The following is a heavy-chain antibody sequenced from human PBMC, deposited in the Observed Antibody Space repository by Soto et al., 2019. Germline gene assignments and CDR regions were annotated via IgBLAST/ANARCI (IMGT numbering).Heavy chain of an antibody. V-gene: IGHV1-69*06. Sequence: SVKVSCKASGGTFSSYAISWVRQAPGQGLEWMGGIIPIFGTANYAQKFQGRVTITADKSTSTAYMGLSSLRSEDTAVYYCARISYYYDSSGYRYNWFDPWGQGTLVTVSS. CDR3: ARISYYYDSSGYRYNWFDP. J-gene: IGHJ5*02. CDR1: GGTFSSYA. D-gene: IGHD3-22*01. CDR2: IIPIFGTA.